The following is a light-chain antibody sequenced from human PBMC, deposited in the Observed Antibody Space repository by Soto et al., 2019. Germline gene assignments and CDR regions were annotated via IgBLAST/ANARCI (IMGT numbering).Light chain of an antibody. CDR1: SSDIGNYNY. Sequence: QSVLTQPASVSGSPGQSITISCTGTSSDIGNYNYVSWYQQHPGIAPKLMIYDVNNRPSGVSNRFSGSKSDNTASLTISGLQAEDEADYYCSSYTSRGTVIFGGGTKLTVL. J-gene: IGLJ2*01. V-gene: IGLV2-14*03. CDR2: DVN. CDR3: SSYTSRGTVI.